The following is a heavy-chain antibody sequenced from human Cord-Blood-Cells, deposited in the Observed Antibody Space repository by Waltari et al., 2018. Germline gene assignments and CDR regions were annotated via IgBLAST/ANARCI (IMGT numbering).Heavy chain of an antibody. J-gene: IGHJ4*02. CDR1: GGSISSSNW. Sequence: QVQLQESGPGLVKPSGTLSLTCAVSGGSISSSNWWSWVRQPPGEGLEWSGEIYHSGSTNYNPSRKSRVTISVDKSKNQFSLKLSSVTAADTAVYYCARDGGGGCGADYFDYWGQGTLVTVSS. CDR2: IYHSGST. V-gene: IGHV4-4*02. CDR3: ARDGGGGCGADYFDY. D-gene: IGHD3-10*01.